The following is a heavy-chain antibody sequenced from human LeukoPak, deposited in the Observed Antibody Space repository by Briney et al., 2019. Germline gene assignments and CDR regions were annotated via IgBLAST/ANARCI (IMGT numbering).Heavy chain of an antibody. Sequence: GASLKISCAGAGYSFTNYWLGWVRTMPQKGLEWMGIFYPGDSNTRSNPSFQGQGTFSADKSVNTAYLQWSSLRASDTSIYYCARLSITTSLRLYYFDYWGQGTLVTVPS. D-gene: IGHD2/OR15-2a*01. V-gene: IGHV5-51*01. CDR2: FYPGDSNT. CDR3: ARLSITTSLRLYYFDY. CDR1: GYSFTNYW. J-gene: IGHJ4*02.